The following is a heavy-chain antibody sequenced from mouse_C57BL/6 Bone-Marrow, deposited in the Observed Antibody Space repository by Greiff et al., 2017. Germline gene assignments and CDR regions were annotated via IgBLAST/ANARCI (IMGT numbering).Heavy chain of an antibody. V-gene: IGHV1-54*01. CDR1: GYAFTNSL. CDR3: ASSILRRRDY. D-gene: IGHD2-4*01. CDR2: INPGSGGS. J-gene: IGHJ4*01. Sequence: QVQLQQSGAELVRPGTSVKVSCKASGYAFTNSLIEWVKQRPGQGLEWIGVINPGSGGSNYNEQFKGKATLTADKSSSTAYMQLSSLTSEDSAVYCCASSILRRRDYWGQGTSVTVSS.